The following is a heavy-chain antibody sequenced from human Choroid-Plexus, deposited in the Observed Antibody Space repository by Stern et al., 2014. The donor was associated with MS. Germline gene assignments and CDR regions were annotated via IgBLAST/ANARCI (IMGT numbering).Heavy chain of an antibody. Sequence: VQLVQSGGGVVQPGRPLRLSCVASGFTLGSCAMHWVRQAPGKGLEWVAGGSYDGSNKYYADSVKGRFTISRDNSQNTLYMQMSSLRPEDTVVYYCAKDRQYLTYFFAHWGQGSLVPVSS. CDR2: GSYDGSNK. V-gene: IGHV3-30*18. CDR3: AKDRQYLTYFFAH. D-gene: IGHD2/OR15-2a*01. J-gene: IGHJ5*02. CDR1: GFTLGSCA.